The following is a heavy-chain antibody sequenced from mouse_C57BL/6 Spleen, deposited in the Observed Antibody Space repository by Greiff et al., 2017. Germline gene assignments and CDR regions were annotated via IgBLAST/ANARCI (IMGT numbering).Heavy chain of an antibody. CDR3: ARMYSYYYGSSLDY. CDR1: GYTFTSYW. CDR2: IHPNSGST. V-gene: IGHV1-64*01. D-gene: IGHD1-1*01. J-gene: IGHJ2*01. Sequence: VQRVESGAELVKPGASVKLSCKASGYTFTSYWMHWVKQRPGQGLEWIGMIHPNSGSTNYNEKFKSKATLTVDKSSSTAYMQLSSLTSEDSAVYYCARMYSYYYGSSLDYWGQGTTLTVSS.